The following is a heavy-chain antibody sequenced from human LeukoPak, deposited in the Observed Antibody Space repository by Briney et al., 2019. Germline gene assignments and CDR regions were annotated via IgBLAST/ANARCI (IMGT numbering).Heavy chain of an antibody. J-gene: IGHJ5*02. D-gene: IGHD3-10*01. Sequence: GGSLRLSCAASGFTFSSYAMSWVRQAPGKGLEWVSTFSGSGGNTYYADSVKGRFTISRDNSKNTLYLQMNSLRVEDTAVYYCAKDGRTYYYGSGSYFGWFDPWGQGTLVTVSS. V-gene: IGHV3-23*01. CDR2: FSGSGGNT. CDR1: GFTFSSYA. CDR3: AKDGRTYYYGSGSYFGWFDP.